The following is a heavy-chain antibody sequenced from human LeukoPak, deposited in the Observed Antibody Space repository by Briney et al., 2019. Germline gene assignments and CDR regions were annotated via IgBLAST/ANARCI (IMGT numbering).Heavy chain of an antibody. D-gene: IGHD6-6*01. CDR2: IYYSGST. Sequence: SETLSLTCSVSGGSISSSSYYWGWIRQPPGKGLEWIGSIYYSGSTYYNSSLKSRVTISVDTSKNQFSLKLSSVTAADTAVYYCARDWGSSSSPYWFDTWGQGTLVTVSS. CDR1: GGSISSSSYY. J-gene: IGHJ5*02. CDR3: ARDWGSSSSPYWFDT. V-gene: IGHV4-39*07.